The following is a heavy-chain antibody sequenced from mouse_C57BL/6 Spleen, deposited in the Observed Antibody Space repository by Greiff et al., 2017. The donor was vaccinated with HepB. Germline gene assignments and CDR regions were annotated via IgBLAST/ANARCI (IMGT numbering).Heavy chain of an antibody. CDR1: GFTFSNYW. V-gene: IGHV6-3*01. Sequence: EVKLVESGGGLVQPGGSMKLSCVASGFTFSNYWTNWVRQSPEKGLEWVAQIRLKSDNYATHYAESVKGRFTISRDDSKSSVYLQMNNLRAEDTGIYYCTGVTTVCFDYWGQGTTLTVSS. J-gene: IGHJ2*01. D-gene: IGHD1-1*01. CDR3: TGVTTVCFDY. CDR2: IRLKSDNYAT.